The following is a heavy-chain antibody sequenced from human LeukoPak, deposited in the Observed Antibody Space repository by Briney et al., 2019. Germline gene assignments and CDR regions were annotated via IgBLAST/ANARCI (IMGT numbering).Heavy chain of an antibody. Sequence: GGSLRLSCAASGFTSTNYAMSWVRQAPGKGLEWVSTVSVTGGSTYYADSVKGRFTISRDNSKNTLYLQMNSLRAEDTSIYYCARDVSSGSWYRAGDYWGQGTLVTVSS. V-gene: IGHV3-23*01. CDR3: ARDVSSGSWYRAGDY. D-gene: IGHD6-13*01. J-gene: IGHJ4*02. CDR2: VSVTGGST. CDR1: GFTSTNYA.